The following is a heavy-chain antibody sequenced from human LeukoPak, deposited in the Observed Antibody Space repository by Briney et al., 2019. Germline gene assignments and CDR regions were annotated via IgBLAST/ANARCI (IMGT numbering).Heavy chain of an antibody. CDR3: ARAVLMVYES. CDR1: GGSFSGYY. Sequence: SETLSLTCAVYGGSFSGYYWSWIRQPPGKGLEWIGEINHSGSTNYNPSLKSRVTISVDTSKNQFSLKLSSVTAADTAVYYCARAVLMVYESWGQGALVTVSS. CDR2: INHSGST. V-gene: IGHV4-34*01. J-gene: IGHJ5*02. D-gene: IGHD2-8*01.